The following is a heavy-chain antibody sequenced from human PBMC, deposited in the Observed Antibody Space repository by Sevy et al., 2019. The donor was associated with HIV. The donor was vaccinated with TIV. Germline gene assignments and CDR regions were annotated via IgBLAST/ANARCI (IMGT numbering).Heavy chain of an antibody. Sequence: SETLSLTCTVSGGSISSYYWSWIRQPAGKGLEWIGRIYTSGSTNYNPSLKSRVTMSVDTSKNQFSLKLSSVTAAATAVYYCARDREGGWFGELRPLGGFDPWGQGTLVTVSS. CDR2: IYTSGST. CDR3: ARDREGGWFGELRPLGGFDP. V-gene: IGHV4-4*07. D-gene: IGHD3-10*01. CDR1: GGSISSYY. J-gene: IGHJ5*02.